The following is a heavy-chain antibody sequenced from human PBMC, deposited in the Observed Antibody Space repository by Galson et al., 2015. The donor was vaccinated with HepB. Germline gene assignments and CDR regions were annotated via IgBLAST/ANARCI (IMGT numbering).Heavy chain of an antibody. CDR1: GFTFSTYA. Sequence: SLRLSCAASGFTFSTYAMSWVRQAPGKGLEWVSTINSGGGSTYYADSVKGRFTTSRDNSKNTLYLQMNSLRAEDTAVYYCARDGRDGYNYWFGYWGQGTLVTVSS. CDR2: INSGGGST. CDR3: ARDGRDGYNYWFGY. D-gene: IGHD5-24*01. J-gene: IGHJ5*01. V-gene: IGHV3-23*01.